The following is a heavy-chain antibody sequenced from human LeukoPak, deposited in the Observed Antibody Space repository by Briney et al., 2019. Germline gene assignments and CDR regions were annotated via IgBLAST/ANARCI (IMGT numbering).Heavy chain of an antibody. J-gene: IGHJ5*02. Sequence: SETLSLTCTVSGGSISSSSYYWGWIRQPPGKGLEWIGSIYYSGSTYYNPSLKSRVTISVDTSKNQFSLKLSSVTAADTAVYYWAGYYDFWSGYYPNWFDPWGQGTLVTVSS. CDR1: GGSISSSSYY. V-gene: IGHV4-39*01. CDR2: IYYSGST. CDR3: AGYYDFWSGYYPNWFDP. D-gene: IGHD3-3*01.